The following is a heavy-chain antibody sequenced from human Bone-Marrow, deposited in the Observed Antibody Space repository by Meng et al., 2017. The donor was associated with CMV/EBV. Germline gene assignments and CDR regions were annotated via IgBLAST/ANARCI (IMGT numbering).Heavy chain of an antibody. CDR1: GFTFSSYA. D-gene: IGHD6-19*01. V-gene: IGHV3-23*01. CDR3: AFGYSSGWYHFDY. CDR2: ISGSGGST. J-gene: IGHJ4*02. Sequence: EVQLLESXXGXVXXGGXLRLSFAASGFTFSSYAMSWVRQAPGKGLEWVSAISGSGGSTYYADSVKGRFTISRDNSKNTLYLQMNSLRAEDTAVYYCAFGYSSGWYHFDYWGQGTLVTVSS.